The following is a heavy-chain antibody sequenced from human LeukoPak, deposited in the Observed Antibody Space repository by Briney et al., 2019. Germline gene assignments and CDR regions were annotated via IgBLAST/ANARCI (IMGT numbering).Heavy chain of an antibody. Sequence: PGGSLRLSCAASGFTFSSYAMSWVRQAPGEGLEWVSAISGSGGSTYYADSVKGRFTISRGNSKNTLYLQMNSLRAEDTAVYYCAKEAFTFGGVIAPFDYWGQGTLVTVSS. D-gene: IGHD3-16*02. CDR1: GFTFSSYA. CDR2: ISGSGGST. CDR3: AKEAFTFGGVIAPFDY. V-gene: IGHV3-23*01. J-gene: IGHJ4*02.